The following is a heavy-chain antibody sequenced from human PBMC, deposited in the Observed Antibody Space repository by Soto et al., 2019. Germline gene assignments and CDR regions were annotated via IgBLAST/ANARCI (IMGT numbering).Heavy chain of an antibody. CDR2: INPNSGGT. D-gene: IGHD2-8*01. Sequence: ASVKVSCKASGYTLSGYYVHWVRQAPGQGLEWMGWINPNSGGTNIAQKFQGRVTMTRDTSIATLNMELSRLRSDDPAVYYCARSALVLRVYSPTTDWFDPRGQGTLVTVSS. CDR1: GYTLSGYY. CDR3: ARSALVLRVYSPTTDWFDP. J-gene: IGHJ5*02. V-gene: IGHV1-2*02.